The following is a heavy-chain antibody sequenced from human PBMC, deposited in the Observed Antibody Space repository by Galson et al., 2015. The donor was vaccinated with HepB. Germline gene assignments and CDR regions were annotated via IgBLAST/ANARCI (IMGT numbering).Heavy chain of an antibody. Sequence: SLRLSCAASGFTFSSYGMHWVRQAPGKGLEWVAVIWYDGSNKYYADSVKGRFTISRDNSKNTLYLQMNSLRAEDTAVYYCARDLGKWELLNHLTPYYGMDVWGQGTTVTVSS. D-gene: IGHD1-26*01. CDR3: ARDLGKWELLNHLTPYYGMDV. CDR1: GFTFSSYG. J-gene: IGHJ6*02. CDR2: IWYDGSNK. V-gene: IGHV3-33*01.